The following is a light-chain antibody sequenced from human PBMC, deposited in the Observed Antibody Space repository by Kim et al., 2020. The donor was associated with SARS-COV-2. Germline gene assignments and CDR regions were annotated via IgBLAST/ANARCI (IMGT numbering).Light chain of an antibody. CDR2: TNN. J-gene: IGLJ2*01. CDR1: SSNIGSNP. CDR3: AAWDDSLNGVI. Sequence: ELTQPPSASGTPGQRVTISCSGSSSNIGSNPVNWYQQFPGTAPKLLIYTNNQWPSGVPDRFSGSKSVTSASLAISGLQSEDEADYYCAAWDDSLNGVIFGGGTQLTVL. V-gene: IGLV1-44*01.